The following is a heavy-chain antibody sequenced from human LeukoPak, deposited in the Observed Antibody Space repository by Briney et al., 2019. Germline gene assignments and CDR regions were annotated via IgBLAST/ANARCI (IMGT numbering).Heavy chain of an antibody. Sequence: SETRSLTCAVYGGSFSTYYWSWIRQPPGKGLEWIGEINHSVSTNYNPSLKSRVTISVDTSKNQFSLKLSSVTAADTAVYYCARVDYDILTGYYTPFDYWGQGTLVTVSS. V-gene: IGHV4-34*01. CDR2: INHSVST. D-gene: IGHD3-9*01. J-gene: IGHJ4*02. CDR3: ARVDYDILTGYYTPFDY. CDR1: GGSFSTYY.